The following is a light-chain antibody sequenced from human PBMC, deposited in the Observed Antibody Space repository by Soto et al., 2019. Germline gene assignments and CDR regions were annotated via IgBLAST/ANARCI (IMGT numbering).Light chain of an antibody. CDR1: SSDVGSYNL. CDR3: CSYAGSNVV. CDR2: EVS. V-gene: IGLV2-23*02. J-gene: IGLJ2*01. Sequence: QSALTQPASVSGSPGQSITISCTGTSSDVGSYNLVSWHQQHPGKAPKLMIYEVSKRPSGVSNRFSGSKSGNTASLTISGLQAEDEADYYCCSYAGSNVVFGGGTKLTVL.